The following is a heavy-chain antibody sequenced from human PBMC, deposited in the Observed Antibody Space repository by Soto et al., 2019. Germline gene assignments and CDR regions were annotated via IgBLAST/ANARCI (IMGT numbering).Heavy chain of an antibody. J-gene: IGHJ4*02. CDR3: ASSIFGGVRGHRIIDN. D-gene: IGHD3-3*01. CDR1: GYTFTSYG. CDR2: ISAYNGNT. V-gene: IGHV1-18*01. Sequence: QVQLVQSGAEVKKPGASVKVSCKASGYTFTSYGISWVRQAPGQGLEWMGWISAYNGNTNYAQKLQGRVTMTRDTCTSTGSEGRRGRSADATAVYYWASSIFGGVRGHRIIDNWGQGPLVTVST.